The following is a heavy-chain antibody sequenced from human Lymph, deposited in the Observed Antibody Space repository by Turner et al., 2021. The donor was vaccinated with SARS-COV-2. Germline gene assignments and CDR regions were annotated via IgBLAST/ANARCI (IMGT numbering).Heavy chain of an antibody. V-gene: IGHV1-2*02. CDR3: ARSRDLQAMVRGVDPFDY. D-gene: IGHD3-10*01. Sequence: QVQPVQSGAEGNKPGASVTCCCKASGFTFTGYYMHWLRQAPGPGRVWMGWSNTNNGGKNYAQKFQGRVTMTRDTSISTAYMELSRLRSDDTAVYYCARSRDLQAMVRGVDPFDYWGQGTLVTVSS. CDR2: SNTNNGGK. J-gene: IGHJ4*02. CDR1: GFTFTGYY.